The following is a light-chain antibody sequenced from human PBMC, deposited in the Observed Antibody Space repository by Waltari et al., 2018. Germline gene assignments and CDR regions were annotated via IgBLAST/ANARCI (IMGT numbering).Light chain of an antibody. V-gene: IGKV3-20*01. CDR3: QQYGSSLVT. Sequence: IVFTQSPDTLALSPGERATLSCRASQYVTSSYLAWYQQKPGQGPRLLIYAASARATGIPDRFSGSGSGTDFTLTISRLEPEDFAVYFCQQYGSSLVTFGGGTEVEIK. CDR1: QYVTSSY. CDR2: AAS. J-gene: IGKJ4*01.